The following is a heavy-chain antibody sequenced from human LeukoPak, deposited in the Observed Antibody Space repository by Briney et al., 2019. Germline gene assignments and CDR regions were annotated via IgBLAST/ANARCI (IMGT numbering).Heavy chain of an antibody. D-gene: IGHD4-17*01. CDR3: ARGGYGAHMG. V-gene: IGHV3-74*01. CDR2: INSDGTTT. Sequence: GGSLRLSRAASGFSFSSFWMHWVRQVPGKGLVWVSGINSDGTTTGYADSVKGRFTISRDNAKNTVSLQMSSLRAEDTALYYCARGGYGAHMGWGQGTLVTVSS. CDR1: GFSFSSFW. J-gene: IGHJ4*02.